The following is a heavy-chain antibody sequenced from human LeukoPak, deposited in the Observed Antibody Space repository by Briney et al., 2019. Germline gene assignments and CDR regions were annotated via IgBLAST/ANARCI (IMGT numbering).Heavy chain of an antibody. Sequence: SETLSLTCTVSGGSISSRGYYWAWMRQPPGKGLEWIGSISHSGGTYYNPSLKSRVNIAADTSKNQFSLKLNSVTAADTAVHYCARQGAGGSDYWGQGTLVTVSS. D-gene: IGHD2-8*02. CDR2: ISHSGGT. CDR1: GGSISSRGYY. CDR3: ARQGAGGSDY. J-gene: IGHJ4*02. V-gene: IGHV4-39*01.